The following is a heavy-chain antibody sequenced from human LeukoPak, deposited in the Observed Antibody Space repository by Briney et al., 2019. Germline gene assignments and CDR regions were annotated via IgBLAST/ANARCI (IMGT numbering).Heavy chain of an antibody. D-gene: IGHD5-24*01. V-gene: IGHV1-2*02. Sequence: ASVKVSCKASGYTFTGYDINWVRQATGQGLEWIGWMNPNSGGTNYAQKFQGRVTMTRDTSISTAYMELSRLRSDDTAVYYCARDRDGYNQDFDYWGQGTLVTVSS. CDR1: GYTFTGYD. J-gene: IGHJ4*02. CDR3: ARDRDGYNQDFDY. CDR2: MNPNSGGT.